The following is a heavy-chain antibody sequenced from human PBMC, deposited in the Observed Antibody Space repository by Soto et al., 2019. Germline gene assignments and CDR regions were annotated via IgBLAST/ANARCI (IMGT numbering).Heavy chain of an antibody. CDR2: IYHSGST. V-gene: IGHV4-4*02. Sequence: PSETLSLTCAVSSGSISSSNWWSWVRQPPGKGLEWIGEIYHSGSTNYNPSLKSRVTISVDKSKNQFSLKLSSVTAADTAVYYCARTGMVRGVIGWFDPWGQGTLVTVSS. CDR1: SGSISSSNW. D-gene: IGHD3-10*01. CDR3: ARTGMVRGVIGWFDP. J-gene: IGHJ5*02.